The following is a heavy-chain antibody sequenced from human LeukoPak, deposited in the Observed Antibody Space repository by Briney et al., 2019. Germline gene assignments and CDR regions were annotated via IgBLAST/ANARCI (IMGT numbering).Heavy chain of an antibody. CDR3: ARASLASRSLLGASWFDP. CDR1: GYTFTSYA. V-gene: IGHV7-4-1*02. D-gene: IGHD3-10*01. J-gene: IGHJ5*02. Sequence: ASVKVSCKASGYTFTSYAMNWVRQAPGQGREWMGWINTNTGNPTYAQGFTGRFVFSLDTSVSTAYLQISSLKAEDTAVYYCARASLASRSLLGASWFDPWGQGTLVTVSS. CDR2: INTNTGNP.